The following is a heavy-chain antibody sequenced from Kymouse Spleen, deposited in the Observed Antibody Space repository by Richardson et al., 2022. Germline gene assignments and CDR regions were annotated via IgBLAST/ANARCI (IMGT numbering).Heavy chain of an antibody. CDR1: GFTFDDYA. CDR2: ISWNSGSI. V-gene: IGHV3-9*01. Sequence: EVQLVESGGGLVQPGRSLRLSCAASGFTFDDYAMHWVRQAPGKGLEWVSGISWNSGSIGYADSVKGRFTISRDNAKNSLYLQMNSLRAEDTALYYCAIGGGMDVWGQGTTVTVSS. J-gene: IGHJ6*02. D-gene: IGHD3-3*01. CDR3: AIGGGMDV.